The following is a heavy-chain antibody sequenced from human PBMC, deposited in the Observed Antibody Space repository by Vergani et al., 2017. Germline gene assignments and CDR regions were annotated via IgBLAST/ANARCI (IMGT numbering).Heavy chain of an antibody. CDR3: ARDVGTRGYSYGHYYYYXMDV. Sequence: QVQLVQSGAEVKKPGASVKVSCKVSGYTLTELSMHWVRQAPGKGLEWMGGIIPIFGTANYAQKFQGRVTITADESTSTDYMELSSLRSEDTAVYYCARDVGTRGYSYGHYYYYXMDVWGKGTTVTVSS. V-gene: IGHV1-69*13. D-gene: IGHD5-18*01. J-gene: IGHJ6*03. CDR1: GYTLTELS. CDR2: IIPIFGTA.